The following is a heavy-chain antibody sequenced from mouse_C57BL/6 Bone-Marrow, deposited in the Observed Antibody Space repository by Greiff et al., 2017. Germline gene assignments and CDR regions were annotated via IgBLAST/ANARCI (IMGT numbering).Heavy chain of an antibody. V-gene: IGHV5-4*01. Sequence: EVQLVESGGGLVKPGGSLKLSCAASGFTFSSYAMSWVRQTPEKRLEWVATISDGGSYTYYPDNVKGRFTISRDNAKNNLYLQMSHLKSEDTAMYYCARDHWAFDYWGQGTTLTVSS. CDR2: ISDGGSYT. D-gene: IGHD4-1*01. CDR1: GFTFSSYA. J-gene: IGHJ2*01. CDR3: ARDHWAFDY.